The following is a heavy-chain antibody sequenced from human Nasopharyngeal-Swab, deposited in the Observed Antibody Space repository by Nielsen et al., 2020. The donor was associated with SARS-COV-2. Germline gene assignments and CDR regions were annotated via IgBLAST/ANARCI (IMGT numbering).Heavy chain of an antibody. Sequence: GESLKISCAASGFTFSSYGMHWVRQAPGKGLEWVAVISYDGSNKYYADSVKGRFTISRDNSKNTLYLQMNSLGAEDTAVYYCARDGLDYDFWSAYFMDVWGQGTTVTVSS. V-gene: IGHV3-30*03. J-gene: IGHJ6*02. CDR3: ARDGLDYDFWSAYFMDV. D-gene: IGHD3-3*01. CDR2: ISYDGSNK. CDR1: GFTFSSYG.